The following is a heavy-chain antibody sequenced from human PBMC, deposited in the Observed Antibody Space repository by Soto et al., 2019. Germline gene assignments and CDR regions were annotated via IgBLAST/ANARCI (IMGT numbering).Heavy chain of an antibody. CDR1: GYTFTNYG. J-gene: IGHJ6*02. CDR2: ISAYNGNT. V-gene: IGHV1-18*03. D-gene: IGHD2-21*02. Sequence: QVQLVQFEAEVKKPGASVMVSCKASGYTFTNYGISWVRQAPGQGLEWMGWISAYNGNTNYAQKVQGTVTMTTDTSTSTAYMELRSLRSDDMAVYYCARQDRTAPRPYSYYGMDVWGQGTTVTVSS. CDR3: ARQDRTAPRPYSYYGMDV.